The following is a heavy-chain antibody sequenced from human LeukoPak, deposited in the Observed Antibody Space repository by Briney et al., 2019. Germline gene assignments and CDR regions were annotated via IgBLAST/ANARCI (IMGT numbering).Heavy chain of an antibody. V-gene: IGHV3-43*01. Sequence: PGGSLRLSCAASGFTFDDYTMHWVRQAPGKGLEWVSLISWDGGSTYYADSVKGRFTISRDNSKNSLYLQMNSLRTENTALYYCAKAQTYSSSQTDEFDYWGQGTLVTVSS. J-gene: IGHJ4*02. CDR3: AKAQTYSSSQTDEFDY. CDR2: ISWDGGST. CDR1: GFTFDDYT. D-gene: IGHD6-13*01.